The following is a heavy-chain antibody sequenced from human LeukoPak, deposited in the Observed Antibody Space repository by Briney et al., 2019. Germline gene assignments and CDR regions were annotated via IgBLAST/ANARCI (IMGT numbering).Heavy chain of an antibody. Sequence: GGSLRLSCAASGFTFSDYYMSWIRQAPGKGLEWVSYISSSGSTIYYADSVKGRFTISRDNSKNTLYLQMNSLRAEDTAVYYCARDRISGSYSVDAFDIWGQGTMVTVSS. CDR1: GFTFSDYY. D-gene: IGHD1-26*01. V-gene: IGHV3-11*04. CDR3: ARDRISGSYSVDAFDI. J-gene: IGHJ3*02. CDR2: ISSSGSTI.